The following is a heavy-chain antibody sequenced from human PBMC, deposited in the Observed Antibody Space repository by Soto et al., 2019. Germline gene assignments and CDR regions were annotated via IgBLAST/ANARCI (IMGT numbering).Heavy chain of an antibody. Sequence: QVHLVQSGAEVKKPGASVQVSCKASGYTFTSYGITWVRQAPGQGLEWMGCISAHNGNTDYAQKLQSRVIVTRDTSTSTAYMEPRRLISDDTAVYYCWRGRNGDYWGQGALVTVSS. V-gene: IGHV1-18*01. CDR1: GYTFTSYG. CDR3: WRGRNGDY. D-gene: IGHD1-1*01. J-gene: IGHJ4*02. CDR2: ISAHNGNT.